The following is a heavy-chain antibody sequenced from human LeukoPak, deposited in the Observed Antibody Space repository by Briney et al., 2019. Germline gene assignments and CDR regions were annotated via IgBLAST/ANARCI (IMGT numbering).Heavy chain of an antibody. J-gene: IGHJ6*02. CDR3: ARGTPKYYYYGMDV. Sequence: GGSLRLTCAASGFTFSSYAMSWVRQAPGKGLEWVSYISSSGSTIYYADSVKGRFTISRDNAKNSLYLQMNSLRAEDTAVYYCARGTPKYYYYGMDVWGQGTTVTVSS. CDR2: ISSSGSTI. V-gene: IGHV3-48*04. D-gene: IGHD2-15*01. CDR1: GFTFSSYA.